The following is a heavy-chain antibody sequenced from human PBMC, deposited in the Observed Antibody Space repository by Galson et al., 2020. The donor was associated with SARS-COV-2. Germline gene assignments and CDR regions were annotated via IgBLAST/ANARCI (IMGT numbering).Heavy chain of an antibody. CDR2: INPNSGGT. CDR1: GYTFTGYY. D-gene: IGHD2-2*01. J-gene: IGHJ2*01. Sequence: ASVKVSCKASGYTFTGYYMHWVRQAPGQGLEWMGRINPNSGGTNYAQKFQGRVTMTRDTSISTAYMELSRLRSDDTAVYYCARRISCSSTSCYDQTSGIAVAGTGRWYFDLWGRGTLVTVSS. V-gene: IGHV1-2*06. CDR3: ARRISCSSTSCYDQTSGIAVAGTGRWYFDL.